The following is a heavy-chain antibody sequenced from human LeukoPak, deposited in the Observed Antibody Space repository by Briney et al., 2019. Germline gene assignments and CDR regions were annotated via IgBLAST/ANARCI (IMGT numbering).Heavy chain of an antibody. V-gene: IGHV1-2*02. CDR1: GYTFTGYY. CDR3: ARGNWNYNDAFDI. D-gene: IGHD1-7*01. CDR2: INPNSGGT. J-gene: IGHJ3*02. Sequence: ASVKVSCKASGYTFTGYYMHWVRQAPGQGLEWMGWINPNSGGTNYAQKFRGRVTMTRDTSISTAYMELSRLRSDDTAVYYCARGNWNYNDAFDIWGQGTMVTVSS.